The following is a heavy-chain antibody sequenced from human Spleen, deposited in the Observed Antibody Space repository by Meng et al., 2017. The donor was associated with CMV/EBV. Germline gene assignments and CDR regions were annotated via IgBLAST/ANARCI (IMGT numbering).Heavy chain of an antibody. CDR3: ARTHYPEMATLYGMGV. CDR1: GGSVSSGSYY. V-gene: IGHV4-61*01. Sequence: SETLSLTCTVSGGSVSSGSYYWSWIRQPPGKGLEWIGYIYYSGSTNYNPSLKSRVTISVDTSKNQFSLKLSSVTAADTAVYYCARTHYPEMATLYGMGVWGQGTTVTVSS. J-gene: IGHJ6*02. D-gene: IGHD5-24*01. CDR2: IYYSGST.